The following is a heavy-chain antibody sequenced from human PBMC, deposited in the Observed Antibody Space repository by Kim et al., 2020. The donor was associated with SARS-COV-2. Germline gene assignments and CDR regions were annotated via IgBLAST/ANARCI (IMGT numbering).Heavy chain of an antibody. CDR3: ARDAFGYSYGPEGRVVDY. CDR1: GFTFSSYA. CDR2: ISYDGSNK. Sequence: GGSLRLSCAASGFTFSSYAMHWVRQAPGKGLEWVAVISYDGSNKYYADSVKGRFTISRDNSKNTLYLQMNSLRAEDTAVYYCARDAFGYSYGPEGRVVDYWGQGTLVTVSS. D-gene: IGHD5-18*01. J-gene: IGHJ4*02. V-gene: IGHV3-30*04.